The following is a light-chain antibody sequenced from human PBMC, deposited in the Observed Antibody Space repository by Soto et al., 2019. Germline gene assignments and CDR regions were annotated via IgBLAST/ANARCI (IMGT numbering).Light chain of an antibody. J-gene: IGLJ2*01. V-gene: IGLV2-8*01. CDR3: SSKTGSNIVI. CDR1: SGDVGGYNF. CDR2: AVS. Sequence: QSALTQPPSASGSLGQSVTISCTGSSGDVGGYNFVSWYQHHPGKAPKLMLFAVSQRPSGVPDRFSGSKSGNTASLTVSGLQAEDEADYYCSSKTGSNIVIFGGGTQLTVL.